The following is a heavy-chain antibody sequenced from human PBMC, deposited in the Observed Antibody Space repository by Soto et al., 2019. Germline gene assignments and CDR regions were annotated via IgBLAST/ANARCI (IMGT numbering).Heavy chain of an antibody. D-gene: IGHD2-2*01. J-gene: IGHJ4*02. CDR3: ARHAGYCSTTSCSQNDY. V-gene: IGHV5-51*01. CDR2: IYPGDSDT. CDR1: GYSFSSYW. Sequence: GESLKISCRGSGYSFSSYWIAWVRQMLGKGLEWMGIIYPGDSDTIYSPSFQGQVTFSADKSTNTAYLQWSSLKASDTATYYCARHAGYCSTTSCSQNDYWGQGTLVTVSS.